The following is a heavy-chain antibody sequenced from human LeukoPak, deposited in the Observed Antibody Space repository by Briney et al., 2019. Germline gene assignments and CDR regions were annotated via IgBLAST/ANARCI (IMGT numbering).Heavy chain of an antibody. V-gene: IGHV3-74*01. CDR1: GFTFSSYW. J-gene: IGHJ4*02. CDR3: ARDARRWGFDY. Sequence: GRSLRLSRAASGFTFSSYWMHWVRQAPGKGLVWVSRINTDGSSTSYADSVKGRFTISRDNAKNTLYLQMNSLRAEDTAVYYCARDARRWGFDYWGQGTLVTVSS. D-gene: IGHD3-16*01. CDR2: INTDGSST.